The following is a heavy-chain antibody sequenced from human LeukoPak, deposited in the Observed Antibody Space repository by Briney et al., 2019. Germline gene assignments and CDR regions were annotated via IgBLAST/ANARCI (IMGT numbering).Heavy chain of an antibody. CDR2: INPNSGGT. CDR3: ARDNLLDAFDI. V-gene: IGHV1-2*06. J-gene: IGHJ3*02. Sequence: GASVKVSCEASGYTFTGYYIHWVRQAPGQGLEWMGRINPNSGGTNYAQKFQGRVTMTRDTSISTAYMELSRLRSDDTAVYYCARDNLLDAFDISGQGTMVTVSS. CDR1: GYTFTGYY.